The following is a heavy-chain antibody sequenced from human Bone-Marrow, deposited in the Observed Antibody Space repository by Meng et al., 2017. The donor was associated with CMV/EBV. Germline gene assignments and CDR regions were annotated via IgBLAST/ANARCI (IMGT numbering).Heavy chain of an antibody. J-gene: IGHJ4*01. V-gene: IGHV3-23*01. Sequence: LSLTCAASGFTFSSYAMSWVRQAPGKGLEWVSAISGSGGSTYYADSVKGRFTISRDNSKNTLYLQMNSLRAEDTAVYYCAKGEGIAARRSYYVAYWGHGTLVPVSS. CDR2: ISGSGGST. D-gene: IGHD6-6*01. CDR1: GFTFSSYA. CDR3: AKGEGIAARRSYYVAY.